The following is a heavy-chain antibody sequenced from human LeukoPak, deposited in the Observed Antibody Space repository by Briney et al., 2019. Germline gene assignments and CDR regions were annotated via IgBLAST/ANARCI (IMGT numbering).Heavy chain of an antibody. J-gene: IGHJ4*02. CDR1: GGSISSGGYS. V-gene: IGHV4-30-2*01. CDR2: IYHSGST. Sequence: SETLSLTCAVSGGSISSGGYSWSWIRQPPGKGLEWIGYIYHSGSTYYNPSLKSRVTISVDRSKNQFSLKLSSVTAADTAVYYCARAGDFWSGYGFDYWDQGTLVTVSS. D-gene: IGHD3-3*01. CDR3: ARAGDFWSGYGFDY.